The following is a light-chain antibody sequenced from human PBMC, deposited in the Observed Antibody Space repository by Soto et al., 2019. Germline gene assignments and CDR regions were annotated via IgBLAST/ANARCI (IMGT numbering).Light chain of an antibody. CDR3: QHYVNWPLT. CDR1: QGIGDT. Sequence: EIVLTQSPATLSVPPGEGATLSCRASQGIGDTLAWYQQKPGQTPRLLIYDTSIRATGVPARFSGSRSGAEFTLTISSLQSEDFAVYYCQHYVNWPLTFGGGTKVDIK. J-gene: IGKJ4*01. CDR2: DTS. V-gene: IGKV3-15*01.